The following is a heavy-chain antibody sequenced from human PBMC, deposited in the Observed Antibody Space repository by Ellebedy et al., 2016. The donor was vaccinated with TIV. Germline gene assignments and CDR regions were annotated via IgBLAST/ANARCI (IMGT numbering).Heavy chain of an antibody. J-gene: IGHJ4*02. D-gene: IGHD2-21*02. Sequence: MPSETLSPTCSLPDHSVYSTTYYWAWIRQPPGKGLESLGLVVYSRRPYYNPSFKSRVTLSADTSKNQFSLNLRTVTAADTAVYYCARTDPWQPIDDWGQGIVVSVYS. CDR3: ARTDPWQPIDD. CDR1: DHSVYSTTYY. V-gene: IGHV4-39*01. CDR2: VVYSRRP.